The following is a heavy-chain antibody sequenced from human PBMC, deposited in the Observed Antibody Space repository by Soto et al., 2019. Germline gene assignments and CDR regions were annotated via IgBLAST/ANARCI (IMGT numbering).Heavy chain of an antibody. CDR1: GGTFSSYA. CDR3: AGTEGYCSSTSCRKYYYYYSMDV. Sequence: ASVKVSCKASGGTFSSYAISWVRQAPGQGLEWMGGIIPIFGTANYAQKFRGRVTITADESTSTAYMELSSLRSEDTAVYYCAGTEGYCSSTSCRKYYYYYSMDVWGQGTTVTVSS. CDR2: IIPIFGTA. V-gene: IGHV1-69*13. D-gene: IGHD2-2*01. J-gene: IGHJ6*02.